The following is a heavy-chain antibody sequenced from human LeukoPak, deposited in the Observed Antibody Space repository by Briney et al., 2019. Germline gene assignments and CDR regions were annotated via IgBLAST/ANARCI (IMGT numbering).Heavy chain of an antibody. D-gene: IGHD6-19*01. CDR3: AGGGGWLTDY. Sequence: GVSLRLSCAASGFTFSTYWMSWVRQAPGKGLEWVANIKQDGSEKYYVDSMKGRFTISRDNAKNSVYLQMSSLRVEDTAVYYCAGGGGWLTDYWGQGTLVTVSP. CDR1: GFTFSTYW. CDR2: IKQDGSEK. V-gene: IGHV3-7*04. J-gene: IGHJ4*02.